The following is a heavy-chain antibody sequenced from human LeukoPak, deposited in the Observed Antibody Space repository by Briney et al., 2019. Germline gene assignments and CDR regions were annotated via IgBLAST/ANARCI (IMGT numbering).Heavy chain of an antibody. V-gene: IGHV3-30-3*01. CDR3: ARGAEEYFDY. CDR1: GFTFSSYA. J-gene: IGHJ4*02. CDR2: ISYDGSNK. Sequence: PGRSLRLSCAASGFTFSSYAMHWVRQAPGKGLEWVAVISYDGSNKYYADSVKGRFTISRDNSKNTLYLQMNSLRAEDTAVYYCARGAEEYFDYWGQGTLVTISS.